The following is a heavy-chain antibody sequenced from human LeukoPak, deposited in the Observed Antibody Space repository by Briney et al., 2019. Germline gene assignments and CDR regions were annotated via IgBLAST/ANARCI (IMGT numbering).Heavy chain of an antibody. Sequence: GGSLRLSCAASGFTFSSYAMHWVRQAPGKGLEHVSAISSNGGSTYYANSVKGRFTISRDNSKNTLYLQMGSLRAEDMAVYYCARGGSRWLQFFDYWGQGTLVTVSS. D-gene: IGHD5-12*01. CDR3: ARGGSRWLQFFDY. V-gene: IGHV3-64*01. CDR2: ISSNGGST. J-gene: IGHJ4*02. CDR1: GFTFSSYA.